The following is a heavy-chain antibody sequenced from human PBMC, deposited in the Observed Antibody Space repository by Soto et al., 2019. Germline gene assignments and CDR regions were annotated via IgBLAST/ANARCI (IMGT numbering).Heavy chain of an antibody. CDR3: ARDSYSVVRGVISYYYYYGMDV. CDR1: GGSISSYY. CDR2: IYYSGST. J-gene: IGHJ6*02. D-gene: IGHD3-10*01. V-gene: IGHV4-59*01. Sequence: SETLSLTCTVSGGSISSYYWSWIRQPPGKGLEWIGYIYYSGSTNYNPFLKSRVTISVDTSKNQFSLKLSSVTAADTAVYYCARDSYSVVRGVISYYYYYGMDVWGQGTTVTVSS.